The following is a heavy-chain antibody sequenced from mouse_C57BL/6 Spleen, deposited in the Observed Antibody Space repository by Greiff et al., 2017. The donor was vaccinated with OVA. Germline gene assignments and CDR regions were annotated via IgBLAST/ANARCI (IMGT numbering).Heavy chain of an antibody. CDR1: GYTFTSYW. CDR2: INPSNGGT. J-gene: IGHJ4*01. CDR3: ARRGARLRRGDYYAMDY. V-gene: IGHV1-53*01. D-gene: IGHD2-4*01. Sequence: VQVQQPGTELVKPGASVKLSCKASGYTFTSYWMHWVKQRPGQGLEWIGNINPSNGGTNYNEKFKSKATLTVDKSSSTAYMQLSSLTSEDSAVYYCARRGARLRRGDYYAMDYWGQGTSVTVSS.